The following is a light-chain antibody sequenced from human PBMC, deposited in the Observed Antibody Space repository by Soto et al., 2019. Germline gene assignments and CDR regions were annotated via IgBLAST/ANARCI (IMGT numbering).Light chain of an antibody. V-gene: IGKV1-39*01. CDR3: QQSYSTPQT. J-gene: IGKJ1*01. CDR1: QSISSY. Sequence: DIHMTQSPSSLSASVRDRVTITCRASQSISSYLNWYQQKPGKAPKLLIYAASSLQSGVPSRFSGSGSGTDFTLTISSLQPEDFATYYCQQSYSTPQTFGQGTKVDI. CDR2: AAS.